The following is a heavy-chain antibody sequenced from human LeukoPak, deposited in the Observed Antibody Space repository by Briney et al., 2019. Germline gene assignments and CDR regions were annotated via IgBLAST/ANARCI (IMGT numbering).Heavy chain of an antibody. D-gene: IGHD3-10*01. CDR3: ARGGSGSGSYFVFDP. Sequence: GGSLRLSCAASGFTFSSYAMHWVRQAPGKGLEWVAVISYDGSNKYYADSVKGLFTISRDNSKNTLYLQMNSLRAEDTAVYYCARGGSGSGSYFVFDPWGQGTLVTVSS. CDR1: GFTFSSYA. J-gene: IGHJ5*02. CDR2: ISYDGSNK. V-gene: IGHV3-30*04.